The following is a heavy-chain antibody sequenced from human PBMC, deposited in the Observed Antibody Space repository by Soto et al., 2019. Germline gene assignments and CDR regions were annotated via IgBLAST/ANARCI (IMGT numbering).Heavy chain of an antibody. V-gene: IGHV3-49*03. D-gene: IGHD3-3*01. J-gene: IGHJ4*02. Sequence: GGSLRLSCTASGITFGDYASIWFGHSPGELLEWVGFISSKAYSGTTEHAASAKGRFTISRDDSKSIAYLQMNRLKTEDTAVYYCTIHQYDFWSGYNYYFDYWGQGTLVTVSS. CDR2: ISSKAYSGTT. CDR3: TIHQYDFWSGYNYYFDY. CDR1: GITFGDYA.